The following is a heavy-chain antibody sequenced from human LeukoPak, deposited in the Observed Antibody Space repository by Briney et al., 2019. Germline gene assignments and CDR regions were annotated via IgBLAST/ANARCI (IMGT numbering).Heavy chain of an antibody. D-gene: IGHD3-9*01. J-gene: IGHJ4*02. CDR3: ARDRSYYDILTGYSY. CDR1: GFTFSDYY. Sequence: GGSLRLSCAASGFTFSDYYMSWIRQAPGKGLEWVSYISSSGSTIYYADSVKGRFTISRDNAKNSLYLQMNSLRAEDTAVYYCARDRSYYDILTGYSYWGQGTLVTVSS. V-gene: IGHV3-11*01. CDR2: ISSSGSTI.